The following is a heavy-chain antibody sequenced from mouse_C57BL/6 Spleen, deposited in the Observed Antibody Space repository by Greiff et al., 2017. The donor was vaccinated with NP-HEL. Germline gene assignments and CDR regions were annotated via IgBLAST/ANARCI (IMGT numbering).Heavy chain of an antibody. CDR3: ARPLSFITTVVAPFDY. J-gene: IGHJ2*01. CDR1: GFNIKDYY. CDR2: IDPEDGET. Sequence: VQLKESGAELVKPGASVKLSCTASGFNIKDYYMHWVKQRTEQGLEWIGRIDPEDGETKYAPKFQGKATITADTSSNTAYLQLSSLTSEDTAVYYCARPLSFITTVVAPFDYWGQGTTLTVSS. V-gene: IGHV14-2*01. D-gene: IGHD1-1*01.